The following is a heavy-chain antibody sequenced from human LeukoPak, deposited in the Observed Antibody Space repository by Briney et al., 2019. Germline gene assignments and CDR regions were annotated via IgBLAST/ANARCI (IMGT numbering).Heavy chain of an antibody. Sequence: ETLSLTCTVSGGSISGYYWSWIRQSPGRGLEWIGYIYYSGSKSTNYNPSLQSRITMSVDTSKNQLSLKLSSVTAADTAVYYCARDLGDFDYGDYGWFDPWGQGTLVTVSS. V-gene: IGHV4-59*01. J-gene: IGHJ5*02. CDR3: ARDLGDFDYGDYGWFDP. CDR2: IYYSGSKST. D-gene: IGHD4-17*01. CDR1: GGSISGYY.